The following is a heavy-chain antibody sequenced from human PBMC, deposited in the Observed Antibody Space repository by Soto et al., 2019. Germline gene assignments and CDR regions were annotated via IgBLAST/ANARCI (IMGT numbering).Heavy chain of an antibody. CDR1: GGTFSSYA. V-gene: IGHV1-69*12. CDR2: IIPIFGTA. Sequence: QVQLVQSGAEVKKPGSSVKVSCKASGGTFSSYAISWVRQAPGQGLEWMGGIIPIFGTANYAQKFQGRVTITADEXXSXAXXELSRLRSEDTVVYYCARCGRVAVAGTQVSGSFAPLGQGPLVTFSS. D-gene: IGHD6-19*01. CDR3: ARCGRVAVAGTQVSGSFAP. J-gene: IGHJ5*02.